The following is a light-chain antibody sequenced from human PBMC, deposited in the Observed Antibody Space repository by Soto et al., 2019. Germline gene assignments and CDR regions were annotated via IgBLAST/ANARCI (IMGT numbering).Light chain of an antibody. V-gene: IGKV3-20*01. CDR1: QSVSSDW. Sequence: TVLTQSPGTLSLSPGERAALSCRASQSVSSDWLAWYQQKPGQPPRLLIYGASNRATGIPDRFSGSGSGTDFTLTISRLEPEDFASYFCPDYHGSPPTFGQGTMVEIK. CDR3: PDYHGSPPT. CDR2: GAS. J-gene: IGKJ1*01.